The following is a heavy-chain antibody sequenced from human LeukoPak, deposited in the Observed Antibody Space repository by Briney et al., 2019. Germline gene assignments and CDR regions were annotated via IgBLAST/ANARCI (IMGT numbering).Heavy chain of an antibody. CDR1: GYTFTNYD. CDR2: MNPNSGNT. J-gene: IGHJ4*02. Sequence: ASVKVSCKASGYTFTNYDISWVRQATGQGLEWMGWMNPNSGNTDFAQKFQGRVTMTRNISITTAYMALSALRSEDTAVYYCARGRGYDFWSNYYYFDYSGQGILVTVSS. V-gene: IGHV1-8*01. CDR3: ARGRGYDFWSNYYYFDY. D-gene: IGHD3-3*01.